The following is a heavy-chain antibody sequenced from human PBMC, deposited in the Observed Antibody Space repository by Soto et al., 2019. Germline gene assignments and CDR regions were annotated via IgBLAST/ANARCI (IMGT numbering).Heavy chain of an antibody. V-gene: IGHV1-2*04. J-gene: IGHJ4*02. D-gene: IGHD2-15*01. CDR2: INPNSGGT. Sequence: ASVKVSCKASGYTFTGYYMHWVRQAPGQGLEWMGWINPNSGGTNYAQKFQGWVTMTRDTSISTAYMELSRLRSDDTAVYYCARGVCSGGSCYFGYWGQGTLVTVSS. CDR1: GYTFTGYY. CDR3: ARGVCSGGSCYFGY.